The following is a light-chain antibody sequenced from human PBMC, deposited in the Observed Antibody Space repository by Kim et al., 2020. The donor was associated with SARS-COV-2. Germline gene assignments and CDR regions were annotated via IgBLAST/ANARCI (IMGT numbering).Light chain of an antibody. CDR2: EDT. CDR3: QSSDSSDTFWV. V-gene: IGLV3-25*03. CDR1: ALPNQY. Sequence: SPGQTARITCSGDALPNQYAYWFQQKPGQAPVLVIYEDTERPSGIPERFSGSTSGTTVTLTISGVQAEDEADHYCQSSDSSDTFWVFGGGTKLTVL. J-gene: IGLJ3*02.